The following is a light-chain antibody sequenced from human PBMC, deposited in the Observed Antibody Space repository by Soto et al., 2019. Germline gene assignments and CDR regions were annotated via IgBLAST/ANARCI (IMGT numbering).Light chain of an antibody. CDR3: QQRSNWPPIT. Sequence: EIVLTQSPCTLSLSPGERATLSCRASQSVSNFLAWYQQKPGRAPRLLIYDTSNRATGIPARFSGSGSGTDFTLTISSLEPEDFAVYYCQQRSNWPPITFGQGTRLEIK. J-gene: IGKJ5*01. CDR2: DTS. CDR1: QSVSNF. V-gene: IGKV3-11*01.